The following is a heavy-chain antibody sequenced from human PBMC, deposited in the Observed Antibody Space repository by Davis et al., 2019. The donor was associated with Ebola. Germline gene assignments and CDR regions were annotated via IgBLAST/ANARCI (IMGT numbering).Heavy chain of an antibody. CDR2: IYSNGVT. D-gene: IGHD5-18*01. CDR1: GGSITNYY. J-gene: IGHJ4*02. CDR3: ARDNAGSRGYSSSHGV. V-gene: IGHV4-4*07. Sequence: SETLSLTCTVSGGSITNYYWNWIRQPAGKGLEWIGRIYSNGVTNYNPSLKSRVTLSVDTSKNQFSLKLYSVTAADTAVYYCARDNAGSRGYSSSHGVWGPGTLVTVSS.